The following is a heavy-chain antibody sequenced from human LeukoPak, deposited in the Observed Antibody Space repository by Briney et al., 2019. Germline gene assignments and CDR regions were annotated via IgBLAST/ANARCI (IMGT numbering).Heavy chain of an antibody. CDR3: ARDLRQQLILGWLDP. D-gene: IGHD6-13*01. J-gene: IGHJ5*02. CDR2: INPNGGGT. V-gene: IGHV1-2*02. Sequence: ASVKVSCKASGYTFTTYYIHWVRQAPGQRLEWMGWINPNGGGTKYAQDFQGRATMTIDTSINPSYMQLNSLTSDDTAVYYCARDLRQQLILGWLDPWGQGTLVTVSS. CDR1: GYTFTTYY.